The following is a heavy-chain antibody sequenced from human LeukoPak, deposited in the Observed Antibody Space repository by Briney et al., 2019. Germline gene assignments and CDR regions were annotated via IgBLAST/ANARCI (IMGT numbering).Heavy chain of an antibody. CDR2: ISAYNGNT. D-gene: IGHD3-3*01. V-gene: IGHV1-18*01. CDR1: GYTFTSYG. CDR3: ARDPPYYDSWSGQRGDWFDP. Sequence: SVKVSCKASGYTFTSYGISWVGQAPGQGLGGVGLISAYNGNTNYAQKLQGRVTMTTDTSTSTAYMELRSLRSDDTAVYYCARDPPYYDSWSGQRGDWFDPWGQGTLVTVSS. J-gene: IGHJ5*02.